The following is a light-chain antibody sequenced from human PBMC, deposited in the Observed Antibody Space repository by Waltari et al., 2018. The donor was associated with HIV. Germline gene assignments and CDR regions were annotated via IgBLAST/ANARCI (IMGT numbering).Light chain of an antibody. CDR3: QVWDLSRDHVV. V-gene: IGLV3-21*02. CDR2: DDS. J-gene: IGLJ2*01. Sequence: SYVLTPPPSVSVAPRQTAGITGRTFNIGNKNIHGDMPKPGQAPVLCVYDDSDRPSGIPERLSGSNSGNTATLTISRVEAGDEADYYCQVWDLSRDHVVFGGGTKLTVL. CDR1: NIGNKN.